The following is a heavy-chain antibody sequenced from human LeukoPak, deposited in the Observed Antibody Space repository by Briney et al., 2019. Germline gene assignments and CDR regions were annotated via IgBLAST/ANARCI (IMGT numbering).Heavy chain of an antibody. CDR1: GFTFSSYE. Sequence: GGSLRLSCAASGFTFSSYEMSWVRQAPGKGLEWVSYISSSGSTIYYADSVKGRFTISRDNAKNSLYLQMNSLRAEDTAVYYCAGDLTAPWGDYYYYGMDVWGQGTTVTVSS. CDR2: ISSSGSTI. J-gene: IGHJ6*02. CDR3: AGDLTAPWGDYYYYGMDV. D-gene: IGHD1-14*01. V-gene: IGHV3-48*03.